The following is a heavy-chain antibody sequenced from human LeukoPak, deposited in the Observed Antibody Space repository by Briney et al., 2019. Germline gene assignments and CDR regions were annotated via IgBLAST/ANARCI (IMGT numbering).Heavy chain of an antibody. D-gene: IGHD4-11*01. CDR1: GFTFSRFW. J-gene: IGHJ4*02. CDR2: IKQGGSEI. Sequence: GGSLRLSCSASGFTFSRFWMSWVRQAPGKGLEYVALIKQGGSEIFHMDSVKGRFTISRDDATNSLYLQMNSLRVEDAALYYCARDRESESDSEGDYWGQGTLVTVSS. V-gene: IGHV3-7*01. CDR3: ARDRESESDSEGDY.